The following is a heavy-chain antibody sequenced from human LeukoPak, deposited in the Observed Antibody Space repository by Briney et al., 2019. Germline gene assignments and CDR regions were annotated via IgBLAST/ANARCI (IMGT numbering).Heavy chain of an antibody. D-gene: IGHD7-27*01. CDR2: VYYSGVT. V-gene: IGHV4-59*08. CDR3: ASLTGDGPPNYFDY. Sequence: SETLSLTCSVSGGSTGSDYWSWIRQPPGKGLEWIAYVYYSGVTSYNPSLKSRVAISIDTSKNQFSLKLSSVTAADTAVYYCASLTGDGPPNYFDYWGQGTLVTVSS. J-gene: IGHJ4*02. CDR1: GGSTGSDY.